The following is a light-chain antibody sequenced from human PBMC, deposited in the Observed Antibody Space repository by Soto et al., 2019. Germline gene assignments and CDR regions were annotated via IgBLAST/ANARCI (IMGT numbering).Light chain of an antibody. Sequence: QSVLTQPTSASGTPGPRVTISCSGSSSNIGSNYVYWYQQLPVTAPKLLIYRNNRRPSGVPDRFSGSKAGTSASLAISGLRSEDEADYYCAAWDDSLRGVVFGGGTKLTVL. CDR2: RNN. V-gene: IGLV1-47*01. CDR1: SSNIGSNY. CDR3: AAWDDSLRGVV. J-gene: IGLJ2*01.